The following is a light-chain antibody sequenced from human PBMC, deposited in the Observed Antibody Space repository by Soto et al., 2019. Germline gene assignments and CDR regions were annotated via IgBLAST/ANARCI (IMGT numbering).Light chain of an antibody. J-gene: IGKJ1*01. CDR3: QQYDNIPRT. CDR2: DAS. CDR1: QEISNY. V-gene: IGKV1-33*01. Sequence: DIQMHQSTSSLSASVGDRVTITCQACQEISNYLYWYQQKAGKAPKLQIYDASNLETGVPSRFSGSGSGTDFTFTISSLQPEDIATYYCQQYDNIPRTFGQGTKVE.